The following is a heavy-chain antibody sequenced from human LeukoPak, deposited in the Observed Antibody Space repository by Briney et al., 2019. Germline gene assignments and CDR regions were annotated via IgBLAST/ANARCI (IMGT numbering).Heavy chain of an antibody. CDR1: GFTFSDYY. Sequence: GGSLRLSCAASGFTFSDYYMSWIRQAPGKGLEWVSYISSSSSYTNYADSVEGRFTISRDNAKNSLYLQMNSLRAEDTAVYYCARRFPFDSSGYYLDYWGQGTLVTVSS. CDR3: ARRFPFDSSGYYLDY. CDR2: ISSSSSYT. J-gene: IGHJ4*02. D-gene: IGHD3-22*01. V-gene: IGHV3-11*03.